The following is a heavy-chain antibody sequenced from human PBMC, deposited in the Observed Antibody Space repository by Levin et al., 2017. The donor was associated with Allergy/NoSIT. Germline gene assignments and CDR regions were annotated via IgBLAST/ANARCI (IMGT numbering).Heavy chain of an antibody. CDR2: IHSGDTT. CDR1: GFTVSSNY. CDR3: ARWETYRSFDY. V-gene: IGHV3-53*01. D-gene: IGHD1-26*01. J-gene: IGHJ4*02. Sequence: PGGSLRLSCAVSGFTVSSNYMSWVRQAPGKGLEWVSVIHSGDTTYYADSVKGRFTISRDNSKNTLYLQMNSLRAEDTAVYYCARWETYRSFDYWGQGTLVTVSS.